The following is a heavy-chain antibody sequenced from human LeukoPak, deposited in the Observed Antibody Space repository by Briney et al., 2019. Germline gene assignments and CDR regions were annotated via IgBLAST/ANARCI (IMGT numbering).Heavy chain of an antibody. D-gene: IGHD5-24*01. CDR1: GFTFSYYD. CDR2: ISGSGGST. Sequence: PGGSLRLSCAASGFTFSYYDMSWVRQAPGKGLEWVSTISGSGGSTYYADSVKGRFSVSRANSKNTLYLQTNSLRAEDTAVYYCAKDRVLRDDGWVFDFWGQGTLVTVSS. CDR3: AKDRVLRDDGWVFDF. J-gene: IGHJ4*02. V-gene: IGHV3-23*01.